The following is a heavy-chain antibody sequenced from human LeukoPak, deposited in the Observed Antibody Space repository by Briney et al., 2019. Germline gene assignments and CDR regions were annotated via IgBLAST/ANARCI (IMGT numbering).Heavy chain of an antibody. CDR2: IYYSGST. CDR3: SRGPTTYSYGSGAFDI. Sequence: SEILSLTCTVSGGSISSGGYYWSWIRQHPGKGLEWIGYIYYSGSTYYNPSLKSRVTISVDTSKNQFSLKLSSVTAADTAVYYSSRGPTTYSYGSGAFDIWGQGTMVTDSS. J-gene: IGHJ3*02. CDR1: GGSISSGGYY. V-gene: IGHV4-31*03. D-gene: IGHD5-18*01.